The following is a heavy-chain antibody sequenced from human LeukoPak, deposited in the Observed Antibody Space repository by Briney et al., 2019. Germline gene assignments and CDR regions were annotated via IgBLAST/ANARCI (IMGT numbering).Heavy chain of an antibody. V-gene: IGHV3-53*01. J-gene: IGHJ3*02. D-gene: IGHD6-13*01. Sequence: GGSLRLSCAASGFTFSSYGMHWVRQAPGKGLEWVSGIYSGGSTYHADSVKGRFTISRDNSKNTLYLQMNSLRAEDTAVYYCARDDTGSWPRGAFHIWGQGTMVTVSS. CDR3: ARDDTGSWPRGAFHI. CDR1: GFTFSSYG. CDR2: IYSGGST.